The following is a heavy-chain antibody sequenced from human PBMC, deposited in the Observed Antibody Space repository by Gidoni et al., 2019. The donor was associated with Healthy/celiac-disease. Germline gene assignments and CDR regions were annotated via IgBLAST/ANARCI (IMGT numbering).Heavy chain of an antibody. Sequence: EVQLVESGGGLVKPGGAMRLSCAASGFTFSSYSMNWVRQAPVKGLECVSSISSSSSYIYYADSVKGRFTISRDNAKNSLYLQMNSLRAEDTAVYYCARVAEYYYGSGDPFDYWGQGTLVTVSS. V-gene: IGHV3-21*01. CDR3: ARVAEYYYGSGDPFDY. D-gene: IGHD3-10*01. CDR1: GFTFSSYS. J-gene: IGHJ4*02. CDR2: ISSSSSYI.